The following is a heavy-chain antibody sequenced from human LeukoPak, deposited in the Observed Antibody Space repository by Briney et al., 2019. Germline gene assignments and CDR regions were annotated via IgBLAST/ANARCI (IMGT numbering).Heavy chain of an antibody. CDR1: GFTFSSYS. J-gene: IGHJ6*03. V-gene: IGHV3-21*04. Sequence: PGGSLRLSCAASGFTFSSYSMNWVRQAPGKGLEWVSSISNSGSSIYYADSVKGRFTISRDNAKNSLYLQMNSLRAEDTAVYYCARAPLERRYFDRYYHYYMDVWGKGTTVTISS. D-gene: IGHD3-9*01. CDR2: ISNSGSSI. CDR3: ARAPLERRYFDRYYHYYMDV.